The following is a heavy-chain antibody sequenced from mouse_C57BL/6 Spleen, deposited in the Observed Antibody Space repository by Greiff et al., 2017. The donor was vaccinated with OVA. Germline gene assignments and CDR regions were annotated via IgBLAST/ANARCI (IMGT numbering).Heavy chain of an antibody. CDR1: GYTFTSYT. D-gene: IGHD2-3*01. J-gene: IGHJ2*01. V-gene: IGHV1-4*01. Sequence: QVQLKESGAELARPGASVKMSCKASGYTFTSYTMHWVKQRPGQGLEWIGYINPSSGYTKYNQKFKDKATLTADKSSSKAYMQLSSLTSEDSAVYYCAREGYYVENYFDYWGQGTTLTVSS. CDR3: AREGYYVENYFDY. CDR2: INPSSGYT.